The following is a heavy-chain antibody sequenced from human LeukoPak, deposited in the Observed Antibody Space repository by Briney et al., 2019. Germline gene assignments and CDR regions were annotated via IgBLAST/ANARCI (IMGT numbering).Heavy chain of an antibody. J-gene: IGHJ4*02. Sequence: GGSMTLACTAYGFTFDDYGMRWVRQAPGKGLEWVSTISGSGGRTYYADSVKGRFIISRDNSKNKLYLQMNSMRAEDTAVYYCAKDATTADFDYWGQGTMVTVSS. V-gene: IGHV3-23*01. CDR2: ISGSGGRT. CDR3: AKDATTADFDY. CDR1: GFTFDDYG. D-gene: IGHD4-11*01.